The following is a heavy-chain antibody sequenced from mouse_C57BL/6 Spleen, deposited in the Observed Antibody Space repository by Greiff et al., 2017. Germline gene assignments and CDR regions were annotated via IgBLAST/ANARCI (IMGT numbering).Heavy chain of an antibody. Sequence: EVNVVESGGGLVKPGGSLKLSCAASGFTFSSYTMSWVRQTPEKRLEWVATISGGGGNTYYPDSVKGRFTISRDNAKNTLYLQMSSLRSEDTALYYCAARRFTTVVAPFAYWGQGTLVTVSA. CDR1: GFTFSSYT. CDR3: AARRFTTVVAPFAY. J-gene: IGHJ3*01. CDR2: ISGGGGNT. V-gene: IGHV5-9*01. D-gene: IGHD1-1*01.